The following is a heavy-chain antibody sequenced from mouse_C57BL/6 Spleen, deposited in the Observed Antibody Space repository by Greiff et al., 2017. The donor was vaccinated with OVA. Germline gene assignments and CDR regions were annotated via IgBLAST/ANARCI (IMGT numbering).Heavy chain of an antibody. CDR3: TRSLYLDY. Sequence: QVQLKESGAELVRPGASVTLSCKASGYTFTDYEMHWVKQTPVHGLEWIGAIDPETGGTAYNQKFKGKAILTADKSSSTAYMELRSLTSEDSAVYYCTRSLYLDYWGQGTTLTVSS. J-gene: IGHJ2*01. D-gene: IGHD2-3*01. V-gene: IGHV1-15*01. CDR1: GYTFTDYE. CDR2: IDPETGGT.